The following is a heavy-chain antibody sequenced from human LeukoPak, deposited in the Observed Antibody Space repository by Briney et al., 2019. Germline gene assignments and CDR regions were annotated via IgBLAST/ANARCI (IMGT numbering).Heavy chain of an antibody. CDR1: GGSISNYY. V-gene: IGHV4-59*01. D-gene: IGHD3-3*01. J-gene: IGHJ4*02. Sequence: PSETLSLTCTVSGGSISNYYWSWIRQPPGKGLEWIGYIYYSGSTNNNPSLKSRVTISVDTSKNQFSLKLTSVTAADTAVYYCARNYDFWSGYLDYWGQGTLVTVSS. CDR3: ARNYDFWSGYLDY. CDR2: IYYSGST.